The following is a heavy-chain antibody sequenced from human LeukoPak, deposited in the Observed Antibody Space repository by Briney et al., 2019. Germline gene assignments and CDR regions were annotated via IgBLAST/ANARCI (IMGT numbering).Heavy chain of an antibody. CDR1: GFTFSSYW. CDR3: TRVQLLWLQYYFDF. Sequence: PGGSLRLSCTASGFTFSSYWMSWVRQAPGKGLEWIGYISYSGSTNYNPSLKSRVTMSLDTSENQFSLKLSSVTAADTAVYYCTRVQLLWLQYYFDFWGQGTLVTVSS. J-gene: IGHJ4*02. V-gene: IGHV4-59*01. CDR2: ISYSGST. D-gene: IGHD3-10*01.